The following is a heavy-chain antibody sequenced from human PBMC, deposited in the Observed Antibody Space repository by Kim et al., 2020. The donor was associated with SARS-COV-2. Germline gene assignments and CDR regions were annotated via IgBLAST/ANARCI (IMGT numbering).Heavy chain of an antibody. V-gene: IGHV3-43*01. J-gene: IGHJ6*02. D-gene: IGHD3-10*01. CDR2: ISWVGDTT. Sequence: GGSLRLSCAASGFTFNDYTMHWVRQAPGKGLEWVSLISWVGDTTYYADSVKGRFTISRDDSKNSLYLHMNSLRPEDTALYFCAKDYGIGESYRFHYGMDVWGQGTTVTVSS. CDR3: AKDYGIGESYRFHYGMDV. CDR1: GFTFNDYT.